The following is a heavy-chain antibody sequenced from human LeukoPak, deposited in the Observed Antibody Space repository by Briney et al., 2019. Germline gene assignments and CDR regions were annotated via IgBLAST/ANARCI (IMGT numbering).Heavy chain of an antibody. CDR2: IYSGGTT. Sequence: GGSLRLSCAASGFTVSTNYMSWVRQAPGRGLEWVSVIYSGGTTYYADSVQGRFTISRDNSQNTLYLQINSLRADDTAVYYCAKDPQETWQQLEPDAFDIWGQGTMVTVSS. D-gene: IGHD6-13*01. CDR3: AKDPQETWQQLEPDAFDI. CDR1: GFTVSTNY. V-gene: IGHV3-53*01. J-gene: IGHJ3*02.